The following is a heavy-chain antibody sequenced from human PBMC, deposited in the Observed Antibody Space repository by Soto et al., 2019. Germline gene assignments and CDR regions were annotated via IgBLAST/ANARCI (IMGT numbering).Heavy chain of an antibody. Sequence: QPGGSLRLSCAASGFTFSSYAMSWVRQSPGKGLEWVSAISGSGGSTYYADSVKGRFTISRDNSKNTLYLQMNSLRAEDTAVYYCAKADPARYGYNSHYYYYGMDVWGQGTTVTVSS. D-gene: IGHD5-12*01. CDR2: ISGSGGST. J-gene: IGHJ6*02. V-gene: IGHV3-23*01. CDR3: AKADPARYGYNSHYYYYGMDV. CDR1: GFTFSSYA.